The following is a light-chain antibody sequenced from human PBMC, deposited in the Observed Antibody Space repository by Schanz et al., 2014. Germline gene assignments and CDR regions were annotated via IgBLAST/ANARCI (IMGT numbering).Light chain of an antibody. CDR2: DVS. CDR1: SSDVGDFNF. CDR3: SSYAGSKNLL. Sequence: QSALTQPASVSGSPGQSITISCTGTSSDVGDFNFVSWYQQHPGKAPKLMIYDVSSRPSGVSHRFSGSKSGNTASLTISGLQAEDEADYFCSSYAGSKNLLFGGGTKLTVL. J-gene: IGLJ2*01. V-gene: IGLV2-14*01.